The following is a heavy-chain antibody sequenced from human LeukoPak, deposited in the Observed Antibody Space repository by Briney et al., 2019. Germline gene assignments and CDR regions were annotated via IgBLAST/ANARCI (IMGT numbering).Heavy chain of an antibody. CDR2: IYYSGST. D-gene: IGHD5-24*01. CDR3: ARDQTQRWLQLGDAFDI. J-gene: IGHJ3*02. Sequence: PSETLSLTCTVSGGSISSSSYYWGWIRQPPGKGLEWIGSIYYSGSTYYNPSLKSRVTISVDTSKNQFSLKLSSVTAADTAVYYCARDQTQRWLQLGDAFDIWGQGTMVTVSS. V-gene: IGHV4-39*07. CDR1: GGSISSSSYY.